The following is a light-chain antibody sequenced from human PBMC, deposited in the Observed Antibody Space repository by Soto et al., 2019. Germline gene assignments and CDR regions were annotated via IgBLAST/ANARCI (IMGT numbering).Light chain of an antibody. CDR2: GAS. CDR3: QQYGSSPIT. Sequence: EIGMTQSPGTLSLSPGERATLSCTASQSVSSSSLAWYQQKPGQAPRLLIYGASSRATGIPDRFSGSGAGTDFTLTINRLEPEDFALYYCQQYGSSPITFGQGTRLEIK. V-gene: IGKV3-20*01. J-gene: IGKJ5*01. CDR1: QSVSSSS.